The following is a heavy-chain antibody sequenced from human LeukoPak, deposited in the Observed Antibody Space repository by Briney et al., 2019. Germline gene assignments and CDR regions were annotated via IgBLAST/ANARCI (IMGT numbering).Heavy chain of an antibody. CDR3: ARGERHTPMVSHFDY. V-gene: IGHV4-39*07. D-gene: IGHD5-18*01. Sequence: PSETLSLTCTVSGGSISSSSYYWGWIRQPPGKGLEWIGSIYYSGTTYYNPSLKSRVTMSVDTSKNQFSLRLSSVTAADTAVFYCARGERHTPMVSHFDYWGQGTLVTVSS. CDR2: IYYSGTT. J-gene: IGHJ4*02. CDR1: GGSISSSSYY.